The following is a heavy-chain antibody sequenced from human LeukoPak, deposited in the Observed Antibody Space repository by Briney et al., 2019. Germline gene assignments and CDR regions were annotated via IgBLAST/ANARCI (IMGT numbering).Heavy chain of an antibody. J-gene: IGHJ1*01. V-gene: IGHV3-53*04. D-gene: IGHD3-22*01. CDR2: IYGGGST. Sequence: GRSLRLSCAASGFAVSNNYMSWVSQAPGKGLEWASIIYGGGSTYYADSVNGRFTISRHNSKNTLFLQMDSLRTEDTAVYYCARAYDSSGYWPEYFHHWGQGTLVTVSS. CDR3: ARAYDSSGYWPEYFHH. CDR1: GFAVSNNY.